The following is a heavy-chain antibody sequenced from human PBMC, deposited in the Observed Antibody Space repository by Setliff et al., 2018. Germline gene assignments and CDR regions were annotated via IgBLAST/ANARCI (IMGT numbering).Heavy chain of an antibody. CDR3: ARDRTYYGSGTYTRWFDY. V-gene: IGHV4-59*02. CDR1: GGSVRSHY. D-gene: IGHD3-10*01. J-gene: IGHJ4*02. CDR2: IIYSGDT. Sequence: SETLSLTCTVYGGSVRSHYWSWIRHSPGKGLEWIGFIIYSGDTKSNPSLKSRVTMSVDTSKDQFSLQLSSVTAADTAVYYCARDRTYYGSGTYTRWFDYWGQGTLVTVSS.